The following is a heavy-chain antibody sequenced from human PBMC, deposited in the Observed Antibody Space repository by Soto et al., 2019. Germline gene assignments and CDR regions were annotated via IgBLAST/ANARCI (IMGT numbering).Heavy chain of an antibody. Sequence: GGSLRLSCAASGFTFSSYWMSWVRQAPGKGLEWVANIKQDGSEKYYVDSVKGRFTISRDNAKNSLYLQMNSLRAEDTAVYYCARLWLPEQWLEFYGYFDYWGQGTLVTVSS. D-gene: IGHD6-19*01. CDR2: IKQDGSEK. CDR1: GFTFSSYW. V-gene: IGHV3-7*01. J-gene: IGHJ4*02. CDR3: ARLWLPEQWLEFYGYFDY.